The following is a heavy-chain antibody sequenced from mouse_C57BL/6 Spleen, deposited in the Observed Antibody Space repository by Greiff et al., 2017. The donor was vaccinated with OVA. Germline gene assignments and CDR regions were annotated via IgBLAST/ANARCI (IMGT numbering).Heavy chain of an antibody. CDR3: DMDGITTVFDD. J-gene: IGHJ2*01. CDR1: GYTFTSYW. CDR2: IHPSDSDT. D-gene: IGHD1-1*01. Sequence: QVQLQQPGAELVKPGASVKVSCKASGYTFTSYWMHWVKQRPGQGLEWIGRIHPSDSDTNYNQKFKGKAPLTVDKSSSPAYMQLSSLTSEDSAVYYSDMDGITTVFDDWGQGTTLTVSS. V-gene: IGHV1-74*01.